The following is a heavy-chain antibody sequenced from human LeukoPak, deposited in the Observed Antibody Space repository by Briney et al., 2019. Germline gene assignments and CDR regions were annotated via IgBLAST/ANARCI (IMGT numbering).Heavy chain of an antibody. CDR1: GGSVSSGSYY. D-gene: IGHD3-22*01. Sequence: SETLSLTCTVSGGSVSSGSYYWSWIRQPPGKGLEWIGYIYHSGSTYYNPSLKSRVTISVDRSKNQFSLKLSSVTAADTAVYYCARQNGYYYDSSGYTTWFDPWGQGTLVTVSS. CDR2: IYHSGST. CDR3: ARQNGYYYDSSGYTTWFDP. V-gene: IGHV4-30-2*01. J-gene: IGHJ5*02.